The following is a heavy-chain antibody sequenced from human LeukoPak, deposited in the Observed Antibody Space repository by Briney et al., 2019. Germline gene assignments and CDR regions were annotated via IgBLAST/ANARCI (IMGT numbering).Heavy chain of an antibody. CDR3: AMGSKYSNYYFDY. CDR1: GGTFSSYA. Sequence: RGSSVKVSCKASGGTFSSYAISWVRQAPGQGLEWMGGIIPIFGTANYAQKFQGRVTITTDESTSTAYMEVSSLRSEDTAVYYCAMGSKYSNYYFDYWGQGTLVTVSS. D-gene: IGHD4-11*01. J-gene: IGHJ4*02. CDR2: IIPIFGTA. V-gene: IGHV1-69*05.